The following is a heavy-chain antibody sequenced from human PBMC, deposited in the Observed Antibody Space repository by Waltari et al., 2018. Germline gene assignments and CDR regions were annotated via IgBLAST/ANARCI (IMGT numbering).Heavy chain of an antibody. V-gene: IGHV1-69*13. CDR3: ARGPGAMGYYFDY. J-gene: IGHJ4*02. D-gene: IGHD3-10*01. Sequence: QVQLVQSGAEVKKPGSSVKVSCKASGGTFSSYAISWVRQAPGQGLEWMGGISPILGTANYAQKFQGRVTITADESTSTAYMELSSVTAADTAVYYCARGPGAMGYYFDYWGQGTLVTVSS. CDR2: ISPILGTA. CDR1: GGTFSSYA.